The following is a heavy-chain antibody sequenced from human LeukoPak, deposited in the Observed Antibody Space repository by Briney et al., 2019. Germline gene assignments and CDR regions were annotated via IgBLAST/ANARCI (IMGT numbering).Heavy chain of an antibody. Sequence: GESLKISCKGSGYSFTKYWIGWVRQMPGKGLEWMGIIYPGDSDTRYSPSFQGQVTISADKSISTAYLQWSSLKASDTAMYYCARSATSSWSFFGYWGQGTLVTISS. J-gene: IGHJ4*02. V-gene: IGHV5-51*01. D-gene: IGHD6-13*01. CDR2: IYPGDSDT. CDR3: ARSATSSWSFFGY. CDR1: GYSFTKYW.